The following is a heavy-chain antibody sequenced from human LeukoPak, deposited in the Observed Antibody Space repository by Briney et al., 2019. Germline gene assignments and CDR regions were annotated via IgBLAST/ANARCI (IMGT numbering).Heavy chain of an antibody. V-gene: IGHV4-34*01. D-gene: IGHD3-16*01. CDR1: GGSFSGYY. CDR3: ARHWGHRLGSPMDV. Sequence: SETLSLTCAVYGGSFSGYYWSWIRQPPGKGPEWIGEINHSGSTNYNPSLKSRVTISVDTSKNQFSLKLSSVTAADTAVYYCARHWGHRLGSPMDVWGKGTTVTISS. J-gene: IGHJ6*03. CDR2: INHSGST.